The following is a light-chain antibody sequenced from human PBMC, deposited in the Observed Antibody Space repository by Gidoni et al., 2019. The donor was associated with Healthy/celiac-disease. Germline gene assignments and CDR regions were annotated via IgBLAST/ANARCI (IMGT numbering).Light chain of an antibody. Sequence: EIVLTHSPSTLFFSPGEKATLSCRASQSVSSSYLPWYQQKHGQAPSLRIYVASSSATGIPDRFSGSGSGTDFTLTISRLEPEDFAVYYCQQYGSSPPWTFXQXTKVEIK. CDR1: QSVSSSY. CDR2: VAS. J-gene: IGKJ1*01. CDR3: QQYGSSPPWT. V-gene: IGKV3-20*01.